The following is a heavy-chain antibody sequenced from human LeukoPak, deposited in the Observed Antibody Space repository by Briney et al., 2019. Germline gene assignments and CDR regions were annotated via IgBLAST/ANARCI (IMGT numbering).Heavy chain of an antibody. V-gene: IGHV3-21*01. J-gene: IGHJ4*02. CDR1: GFTFSRYS. CDR3: ARGSGSGSYYPRFDY. CDR2: ISSSSDYI. D-gene: IGHD3-10*01. Sequence: GGSLRLSCAASGFTFSRYSMNWVRRAPGKGLEWVSSISSSSDYIYYADSVKGRFTISRDNAKNSLYLQMNSLRAEDTAVYYCARGSGSGSYYPRFDYWGQGTLVTVSS.